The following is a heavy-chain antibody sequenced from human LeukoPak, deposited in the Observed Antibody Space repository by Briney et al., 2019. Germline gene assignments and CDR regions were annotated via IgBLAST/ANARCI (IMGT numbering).Heavy chain of an antibody. CDR2: IYYSGST. Sequence: PSETLSLTCTVSGGSISSNYWTWIRQPPGKGLEWIGYIYYSGSTDYNPALKSRVTISVDTSKNQFSLKLSSVTAADTAVYYCARHSDRSYWYFDLWGRGTLVTVSS. D-gene: IGHD5-18*01. CDR3: ARHSDRSYWYFDL. CDR1: GGSISSNY. J-gene: IGHJ2*01. V-gene: IGHV4-59*01.